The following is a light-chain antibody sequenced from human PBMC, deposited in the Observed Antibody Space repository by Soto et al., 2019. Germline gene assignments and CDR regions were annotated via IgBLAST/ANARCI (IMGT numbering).Light chain of an antibody. V-gene: IGKV3-20*01. CDR3: QQCGSSPPP. CDR2: GAS. CDR1: QSVSSSY. J-gene: IGKJ1*01. Sequence: EIVLTQSPGTLSLSPGGRATLSCRASQSVSSSYLAWYQQKPGQAPRLLIYGASSRATGIPDRFSGSGSGTDFSLTISRLEPEDFAVYYCQQCGSSPPPFGQGTKVEIK.